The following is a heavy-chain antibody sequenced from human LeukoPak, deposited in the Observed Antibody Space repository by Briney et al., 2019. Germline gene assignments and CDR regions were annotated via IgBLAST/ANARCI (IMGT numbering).Heavy chain of an antibody. J-gene: IGHJ4*02. D-gene: IGHD5-12*01. CDR3: SRDRLGGLDL. CDR1: GFDFSTYA. CDR2: ICTMSNYI. V-gene: IGHV3-21*01. Sequence: GGSLRLSCAASGFDFSTYAINWVRQAPGKGLEWVSSICTMSNYIFYGDSLKGRFTISRDNAKNSAYLQMNSLRPDDTAVYYCSRDRLGGLDLWGQGTLVTVSS.